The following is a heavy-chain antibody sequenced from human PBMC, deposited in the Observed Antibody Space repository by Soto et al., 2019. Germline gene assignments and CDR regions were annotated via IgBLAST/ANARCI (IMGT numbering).Heavy chain of an antibody. J-gene: IGHJ5*02. D-gene: IGHD6-13*01. V-gene: IGHV1-18*01. CDR3: ARCIAAAGNDWFDP. CDR1: GYTFTSYG. Sequence: VASVKVSCKASGYTFTSYGISWVRQAPGQGLEWMGWFSAYNGNTNYAQKLQGRVTMTTDPSTSTAYLELRSLSSDDTAVYYCARCIAAAGNDWFDPWGQGTLVTVSS. CDR2: FSAYNGNT.